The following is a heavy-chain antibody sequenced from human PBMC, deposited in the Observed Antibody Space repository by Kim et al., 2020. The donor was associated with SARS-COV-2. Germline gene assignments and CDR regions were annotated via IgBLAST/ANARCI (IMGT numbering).Heavy chain of an antibody. D-gene: IGHD3-10*01. CDR1: GGSISSSSYY. J-gene: IGHJ4*02. Sequence: SETLSLTCTVSGGSISSSSYYWGWIRQPPGKGLEWIGSIYYSGSTYYNPSLKSRVTISVDTSKNQFSLKLSSVTAADTAVYYCARHLYYYGSGRSNPLDYWGQGTLVTVSS. CDR2: IYYSGST. V-gene: IGHV4-39*01. CDR3: ARHLYYYGSGRSNPLDY.